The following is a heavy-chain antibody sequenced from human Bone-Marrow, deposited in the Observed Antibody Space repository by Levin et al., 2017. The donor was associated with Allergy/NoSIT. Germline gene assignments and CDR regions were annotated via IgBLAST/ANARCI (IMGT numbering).Heavy chain of an antibody. CDR2: ISYDGSNK. Sequence: GESLKISCAASGFTFSSYAMHWVRQAPGKGLEWVAVISYDGSNKYYADSVKGRFTISRDNSKNTLYLQMNSLRAEDTAVYYCARGIAAAGTGWFDPWGQGTLVTVSS. CDR3: ARGIAAAGTGWFDP. J-gene: IGHJ5*02. D-gene: IGHD6-13*01. CDR1: GFTFSSYA. V-gene: IGHV3-30*04.